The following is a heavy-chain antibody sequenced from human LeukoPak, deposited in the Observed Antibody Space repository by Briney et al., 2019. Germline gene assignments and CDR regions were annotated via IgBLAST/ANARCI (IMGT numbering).Heavy chain of an antibody. CDR2: IYYSGST. Sequence: PSETLSLTCTVSGVSISSYYWSWIRQPPGKGLEWIGYIYYSGSTNYNPSLKSRVTISVDTSKNQFSLKLSSVTAADTAVYYCARVAKRSGGSRNWFDPWGQGTLVTVSS. D-gene: IGHD2-15*01. CDR3: ARVAKRSGGSRNWFDP. CDR1: GVSISSYY. J-gene: IGHJ5*02. V-gene: IGHV4-59*01.